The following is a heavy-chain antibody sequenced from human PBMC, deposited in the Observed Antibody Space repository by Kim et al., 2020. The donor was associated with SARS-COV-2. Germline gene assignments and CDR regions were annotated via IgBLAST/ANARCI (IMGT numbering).Heavy chain of an antibody. Sequence: SETLSLTCTVSGGSISSSSYYWGWIRQPPGKGLEWIGSIYYSGSTYYNPSLKSRVTISVDTSKNQFSLKLSSVTAADTAVYYCARDWAWNNLDYWGQGT. CDR2: IYYSGST. J-gene: IGHJ4*02. V-gene: IGHV4-39*07. D-gene: IGHD1-1*01. CDR3: ARDWAWNNLDY. CDR1: GGSISSSSYY.